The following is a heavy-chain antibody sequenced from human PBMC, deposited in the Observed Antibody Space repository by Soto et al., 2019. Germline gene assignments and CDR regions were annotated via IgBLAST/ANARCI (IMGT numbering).Heavy chain of an antibody. CDR3: GRPWGIGLTPPGP. V-gene: IGHV4-39*01. J-gene: IGHJ5*02. D-gene: IGHD6-13*01. Sequence: PSGALSGTCTDSGASINNTSYYWGWIRQSPGKGLEWIGNIYYSGKTYYSPSLKSRVSISVDASRNQFSLRLSSVTAADTAVYYCGRPWGIGLTPPGPWGQGVLVTVSS. CDR2: IYYSGKT. CDR1: GASINNTSYY.